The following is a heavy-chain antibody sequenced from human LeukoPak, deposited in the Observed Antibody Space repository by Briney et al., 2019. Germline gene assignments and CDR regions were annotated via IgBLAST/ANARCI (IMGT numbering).Heavy chain of an antibody. D-gene: IGHD5-18*01. CDR3: AKDPRYTYGSD. CDR2: INWNGGST. J-gene: IGHJ4*02. CDR1: GFTFDDYG. V-gene: IGHV3-20*04. Sequence: GGSLRLSCAASGFTFDDYGMSWVRHAPGKGLEWVSGINWNGGSTGYADSVKGRFTISRDNSMNTLYLQMNSLRAEDTAVYYCAKDPRYTYGSDWGQGTLVTVSS.